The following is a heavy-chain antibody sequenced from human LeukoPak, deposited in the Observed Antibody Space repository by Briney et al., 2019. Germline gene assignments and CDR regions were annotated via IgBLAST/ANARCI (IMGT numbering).Heavy chain of an antibody. CDR3: AKASGWRPFDY. D-gene: IGHD6-19*01. CDR2: ISWNSGSI. CDR1: GFTFDDYA. Sequence: GGSLRLSCAASGFTFDDYAMHWVRQAPGKGLEWVSGISWNSGSIGYADSVKGRFTISRDNVKNSLYLQMNSLRAEDTALYYCAKASGWRPFDYWGQGTLVTVSS. V-gene: IGHV3-9*01. J-gene: IGHJ4*02.